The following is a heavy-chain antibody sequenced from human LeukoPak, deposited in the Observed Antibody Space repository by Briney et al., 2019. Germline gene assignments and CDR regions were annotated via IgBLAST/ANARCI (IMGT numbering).Heavy chain of an antibody. Sequence: GRSLRLSCAASGFTFDDYAMHWVRQAPGKGLEWVSGISWNSGSIGYADSVKGRFTISRDNAKNSLYLQMNSLRAEDTALYYCAKAHSYGGPNYYFDYWGQGTLVTVSS. V-gene: IGHV3-9*01. CDR1: GFTFDDYA. CDR2: ISWNSGSI. CDR3: AKAHSYGGPNYYFDY. D-gene: IGHD4-23*01. J-gene: IGHJ4*02.